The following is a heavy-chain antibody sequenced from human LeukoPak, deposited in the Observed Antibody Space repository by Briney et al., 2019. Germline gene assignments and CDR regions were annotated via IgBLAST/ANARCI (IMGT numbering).Heavy chain of an antibody. CDR1: GGSISSADYY. Sequence: NPSETLSLTCIVSGGSISSADYYWSWIRQPAGKGLEWIGRIYSSGSTNYNPSLKSRVTISVDTSKNQFSLKLSSVTAADTAVYYCARTSVPGYSGYFPGFDYWGQGTLVTVSS. D-gene: IGHD5-12*01. CDR3: ARTSVPGYSGYFPGFDY. CDR2: IYSSGST. J-gene: IGHJ4*02. V-gene: IGHV4-61*02.